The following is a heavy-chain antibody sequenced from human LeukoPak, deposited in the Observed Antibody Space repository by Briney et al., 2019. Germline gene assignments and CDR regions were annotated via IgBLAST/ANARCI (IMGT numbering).Heavy chain of an antibody. D-gene: IGHD3-22*01. CDR3: ARDGDYYDSSGYCFDY. Sequence: SETLSLTCTVSGGSISSYYWSWIRQPPGKGLEWIGYIYYSGSTSYNPSLKSRVTISVDTSKNQFSLKLSSVTAADTAVYYCARDGDYYDSSGYCFDYWGQGTLVTVSS. CDR1: GGSISSYY. J-gene: IGHJ4*02. CDR2: IYYSGST. V-gene: IGHV4-59*01.